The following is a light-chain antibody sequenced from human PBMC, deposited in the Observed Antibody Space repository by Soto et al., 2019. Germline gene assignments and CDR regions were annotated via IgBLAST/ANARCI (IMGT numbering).Light chain of an antibody. J-gene: IGKJ3*01. CDR2: GAS. CDR3: QQYHQWPPKLT. CDR1: QSINTN. V-gene: IGKV3-15*01. Sequence: TLSVSPGERATLSCRASQSINTNLAWYQQKPGQAPMLLIYGASTRATVIPARFSGSGSGTEFTLTISGLQADDFAVYYCQQYHQWPPKLTFGPWLKVDI.